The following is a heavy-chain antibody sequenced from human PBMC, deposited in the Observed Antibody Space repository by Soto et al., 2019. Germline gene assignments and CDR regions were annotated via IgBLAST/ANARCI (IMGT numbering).Heavy chain of an antibody. CDR1: GGSISSYY. V-gene: IGHV4-4*07. CDR3: AREMVRGVIINIDY. CDR2: IYTSGST. J-gene: IGHJ4*02. Sequence: PSETLSLTCTVSGGSISSYYWSWIRQSAGKGLEWIGRIYTSGSTNYNPSLKSRVTMSVDTSKNQFSLKLSSVTAADTAVYYCAREMVRGVIINIDYWGQGTLVTVPS. D-gene: IGHD3-10*01.